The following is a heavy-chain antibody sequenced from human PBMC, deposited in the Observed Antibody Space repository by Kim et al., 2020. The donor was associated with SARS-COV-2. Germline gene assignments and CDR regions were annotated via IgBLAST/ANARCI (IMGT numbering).Heavy chain of an antibody. D-gene: IGHD6-19*01. V-gene: IGHV3-23*01. Sequence: DSVKGRLTISRDNAKTTLYLQMNSLRAEDTAVYYCAKNPRQWLVPGNWFDPWGQGTLVTVSS. CDR3: AKNPRQWLVPGNWFDP. J-gene: IGHJ5*02.